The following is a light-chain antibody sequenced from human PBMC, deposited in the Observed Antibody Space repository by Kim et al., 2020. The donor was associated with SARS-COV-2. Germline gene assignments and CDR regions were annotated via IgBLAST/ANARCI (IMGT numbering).Light chain of an antibody. J-gene: IGKJ4*01. V-gene: IGKV3-20*01. Sequence: LSTGERATLSCRASQSVTGSYLAWYQQRPGQPPRLLIYGTSNRAAGIPDRFSGSGSGTDFTLTISRLEPEDFAVYSCQQYETLPLTFGGGTKWRSN. CDR1: QSVTGSY. CDR3: QQYETLPLT. CDR2: GTS.